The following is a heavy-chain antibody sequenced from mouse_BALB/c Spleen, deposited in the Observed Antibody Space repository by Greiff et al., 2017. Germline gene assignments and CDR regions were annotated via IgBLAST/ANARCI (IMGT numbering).Heavy chain of an antibody. Sequence: DVKLQESGPGLVKPSQSLSLTCTVTGYSITSDYAWNWIRQFPGNKLEWMGYISYSGSTSYNPSLKSRISITRDTSKNQFFLQLNSVTTEDTATYYCAREGYDWGQGTTLTVSS. J-gene: IGHJ2*01. CDR2: ISYSGST. CDR3: AREGYD. CDR1: GYSITSDYA. D-gene: IGHD3-1*01. V-gene: IGHV3-2*02.